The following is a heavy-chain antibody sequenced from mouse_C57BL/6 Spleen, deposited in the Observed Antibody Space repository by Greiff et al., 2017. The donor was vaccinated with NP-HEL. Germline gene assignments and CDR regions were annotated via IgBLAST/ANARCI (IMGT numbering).Heavy chain of an antibody. V-gene: IGHV1-26*01. D-gene: IGHD2-4*01. Sequence: VQLQQSGPELVKPGASVKISCKASGYTFTDYYMNWVKQSHGKSLEWIGDINPNNGGTSYNQKFKGKATLTVDKSSSTAYMELRSLTSEDSAVYYCANLYYEDYWGQGTTLTVSS. J-gene: IGHJ2*01. CDR2: INPNNGGT. CDR1: GYTFTDYY. CDR3: ANLYYEDY.